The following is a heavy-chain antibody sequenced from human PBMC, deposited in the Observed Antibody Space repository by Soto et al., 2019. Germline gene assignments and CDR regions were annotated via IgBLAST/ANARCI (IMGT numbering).Heavy chain of an antibody. J-gene: IGHJ6*02. D-gene: IGHD3-22*01. V-gene: IGHV5-51*01. Sequence: PGESLKISCKGSGYSFTSYWIGWVRQMPGKGLEWMGIIYPGDSDTRYSPSFQGQVTISADKSISTAYLQWSSLKASDTAMYYCARQGFPNSYDSSGYHYTEYYYYYGMYVWGQGTTVPVSS. CDR2: IYPGDSDT. CDR3: ARQGFPNSYDSSGYHYTEYYYYYGMYV. CDR1: GYSFTSYW.